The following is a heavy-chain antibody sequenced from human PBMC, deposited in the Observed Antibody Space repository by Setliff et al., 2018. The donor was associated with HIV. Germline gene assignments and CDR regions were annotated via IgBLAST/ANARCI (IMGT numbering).Heavy chain of an antibody. CDR2: ISGGSGRT. Sequence: GGSLRLSCAASGFTFSTYAMSWVRQAPGKGLEWVSAISGGSGRTYYVATVKGRFTISRDDSKNTLYLQMNSLRAEDTAVYYCARDPLASLDPYYFDYWGQGTLVTVSS. V-gene: IGHV3-23*01. CDR1: GFTFSTYA. D-gene: IGHD1-26*01. J-gene: IGHJ4*02. CDR3: ARDPLASLDPYYFDY.